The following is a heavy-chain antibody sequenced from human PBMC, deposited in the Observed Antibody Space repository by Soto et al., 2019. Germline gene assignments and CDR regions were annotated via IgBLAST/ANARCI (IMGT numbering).Heavy chain of an antibody. J-gene: IGHJ6*04. CDR2: NNPNSGGT. V-gene: IGHV1-2*04. Sequence: SNAASYTSTSSYNHCWLRPPPEERQGRGWNNPNSGGTNYEHKFKGWVTITRDTSISTAYMELSRLSSDDTAVYYCASDGEYYVILSGSINYYYFGMDVWGKGTTVTVSS. CDR3: ASDGEYYVILSGSINYYYFGMDV. D-gene: IGHD3-9*01. CDR1: SYTSTSSY.